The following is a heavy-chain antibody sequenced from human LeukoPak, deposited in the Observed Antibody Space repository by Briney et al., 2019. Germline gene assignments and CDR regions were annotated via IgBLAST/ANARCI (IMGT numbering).Heavy chain of an antibody. CDR2: IYYSGST. CDR3: ARASYVDYGDAFDI. J-gene: IGHJ3*02. D-gene: IGHD4-17*01. V-gene: IGHV4-59*01. CDR1: GGSISSYY. Sequence: SETLSLTCTVSGGSISSYYWSWIRQPPGKGLEWIGYIYYSGSTNYNPSLKSRVTISVDTSKNQFSLKLSSVTAADTAAYYCARASYVDYGDAFDIWGQGTMVTVSS.